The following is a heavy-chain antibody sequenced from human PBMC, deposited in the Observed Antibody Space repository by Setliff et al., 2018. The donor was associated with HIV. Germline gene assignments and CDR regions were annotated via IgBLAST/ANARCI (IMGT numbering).Heavy chain of an antibody. CDR1: GGSISGYY. D-gene: IGHD7-27*01. Sequence: SETLSLTCIVSGGSISGYYWSWIRQHAEKGLEWIGRIYSSGSINYNPSLKSRVTMSVDTSKNQFSLKLTSVTAADTAVYYCARDLPELTGRSFDPWGQGMLVTVSS. V-gene: IGHV4-4*07. J-gene: IGHJ5*02. CDR2: IYSSGSI. CDR3: ARDLPELTGRSFDP.